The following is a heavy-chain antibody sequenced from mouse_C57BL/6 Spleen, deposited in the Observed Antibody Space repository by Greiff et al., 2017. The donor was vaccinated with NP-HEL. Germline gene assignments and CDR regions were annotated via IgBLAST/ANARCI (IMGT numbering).Heavy chain of an antibody. J-gene: IGHJ1*03. Sequence: EVQGVESGGGLVKPGGSLKLSCAASGFTFSSYAMSWVRQTPEKRLEWVATISDGGSYTYYPDNVKGRFTISRDNAKNNLYLQMSHLKSEDTAMYYCARGGYDWYFDVWGTGTTVTVSS. CDR3: ARGGYDWYFDV. D-gene: IGHD2-2*01. V-gene: IGHV5-4*01. CDR1: GFTFSSYA. CDR2: ISDGGSYT.